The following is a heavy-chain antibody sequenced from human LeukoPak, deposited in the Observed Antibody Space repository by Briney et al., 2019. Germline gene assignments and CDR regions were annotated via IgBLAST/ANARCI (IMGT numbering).Heavy chain of an antibody. CDR2: ISGSGGST. Sequence: GLEWVSAISGSGGSTYYADSVKGRFTISRDNSKNTLYLQMNSLRAEDTAVYYCAKDLYFVAGGQGTLVTVSS. V-gene: IGHV3-23*01. D-gene: IGHD3-9*01. J-gene: IGHJ4*02. CDR3: AKDLYFVA.